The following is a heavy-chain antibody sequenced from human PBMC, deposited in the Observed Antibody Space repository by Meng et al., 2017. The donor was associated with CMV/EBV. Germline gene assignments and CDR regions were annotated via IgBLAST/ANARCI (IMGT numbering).Heavy chain of an antibody. CDR3: ARGGDFWSGYSWSYYGMDV. D-gene: IGHD3-3*01. CDR1: GFTFSSYW. J-gene: IGHJ6*02. CDR2: IKQDGSEK. Sequence: GGSLRLSCAASGFTFSSYWMSWVRQAPGKGLEWVANIKQDGSEKYYMDSVKGRFTISRDNAKNSLYLQMNSLRAEDTAVYYCARGGDFWSGYSWSYYGMDVWGQGTTVTVSS. V-gene: IGHV3-7*01.